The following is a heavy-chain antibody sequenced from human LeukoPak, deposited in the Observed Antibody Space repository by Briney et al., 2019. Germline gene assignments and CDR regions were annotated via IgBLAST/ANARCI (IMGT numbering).Heavy chain of an antibody. CDR3: ARAATGRLFDY. D-gene: IGHD6-13*01. CDR2: INHSGST. J-gene: IGHJ4*02. V-gene: IGHV4-34*01. CDR1: GGSFSGYY. Sequence: SETLSLTCAVYGGSFSGYYWSWIRQPPGKGLEWIGEINHSGSTNYNPSLKSRVTISVDTSKNQFSLKLSSVTAADTAVYYCARAATGRLFDYWGQGTLVTVSS.